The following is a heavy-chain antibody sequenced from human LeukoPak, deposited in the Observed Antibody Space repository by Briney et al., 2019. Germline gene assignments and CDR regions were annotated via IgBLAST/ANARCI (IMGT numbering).Heavy chain of an antibody. D-gene: IGHD6-19*01. CDR1: GFTFSDYY. CDR3: AREQLYSNGWCLHMSDYYSLEV. CDR2: ISSSGSTI. Sequence: GGSLRLSCAASGFTFSDYYMSWIRQAPGKGLEWVSYISSSGSTIYYADSVKGRFTISRDNAKNSLYLQMNSLRAEDTAVYYCAREQLYSNGWCLHMSDYYSLEVGAKGTKVSV. V-gene: IGHV3-11*01. J-gene: IGHJ6*03.